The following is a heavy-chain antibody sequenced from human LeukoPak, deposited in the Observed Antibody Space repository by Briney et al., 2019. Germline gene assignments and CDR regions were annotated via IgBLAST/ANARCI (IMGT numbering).Heavy chain of an antibody. CDR1: GGGSISSYY. CDR2: IHYSGST. CDR3: AREVVVVPTAIAFDI. J-gene: IGHJ3*02. Sequence: SETLSLTCTVSGGGSISSYYWSWIRQPPGKGLEWIAYIHYSGSTNYNPSLKSRVTISVDTSKNRFSLKLSSVTAADTAVYYCAREVVVVPTAIAFDIWGQGTMVTVSS. V-gene: IGHV4-59*01. D-gene: IGHD2-2*01.